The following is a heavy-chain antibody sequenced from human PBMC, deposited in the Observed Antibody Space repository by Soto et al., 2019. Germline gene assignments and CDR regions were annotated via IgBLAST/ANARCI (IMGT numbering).Heavy chain of an antibody. CDR3: AIRGYSYGYSFSY. V-gene: IGHV5-51*01. CDR2: IFPVDSDT. D-gene: IGHD5-18*01. Sequence: GESLKISCEASGYTFTSYWIAWVRQKPGKGLEWMGIIFPVDSDTTYSPSFQGQVTISADKSITTAYVQWSSLKASDTAMYYCAIRGYSYGYSFSYWGQGTLVTVSS. J-gene: IGHJ4*02. CDR1: GYTFTSYW.